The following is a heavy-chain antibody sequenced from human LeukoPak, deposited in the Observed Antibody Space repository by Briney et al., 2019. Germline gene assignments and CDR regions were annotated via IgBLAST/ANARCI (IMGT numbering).Heavy chain of an antibody. CDR3: AGRAPGWFGESVGYYYYYVDA. CDR2: IIPIFGTA. CDR1: GGTFSSHA. Sequence: GASVKVSCKASGGTFSSHAISWVRQAPGQGLEWMGGIIPIFGTANYAQKFQGRVTITTDESTSTAYMELSSLRSEDTAVYYCAGRAPGWFGESVGYYYYYVDAWGKGTTVTVSS. D-gene: IGHD3-10*01. J-gene: IGHJ6*03. V-gene: IGHV1-69*05.